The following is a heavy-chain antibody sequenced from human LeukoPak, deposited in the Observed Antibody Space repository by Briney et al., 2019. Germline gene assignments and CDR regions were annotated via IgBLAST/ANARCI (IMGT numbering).Heavy chain of an antibody. D-gene: IGHD2-15*01. Sequence: SETLPLTCTVSGGSISSHYWTWIRQSPVKGLEWIGDISNSGSTSYNPSLKSRVTISIDTPKNQSSLKRSSVNAADTAVYYCGRDALVGYFSYYHMDVWGKGTTVTVSS. CDR2: ISNSGST. CDR1: GGSISSHY. CDR3: GRDALVGYFSYYHMDV. V-gene: IGHV4-59*11. J-gene: IGHJ6*03.